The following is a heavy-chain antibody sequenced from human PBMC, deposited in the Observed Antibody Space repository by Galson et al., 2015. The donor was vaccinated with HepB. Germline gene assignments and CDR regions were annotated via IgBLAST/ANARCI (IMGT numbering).Heavy chain of an antibody. D-gene: IGHD6-6*01. V-gene: IGHV4-59*11. Sequence: LTCTVYGCSIRSHYWTWIRQGPGKGLVWIGYLYNKGSTNYNPSLKSRVTISVDRSENQISLNVNSVTAADTAVYYCARGRLKPPYYDYRMDVWGQGITVTVSS. CDR2: LYNKGST. J-gene: IGHJ6*02. CDR1: GCSIRSHY. CDR3: ARGRLKPPYYDYRMDV.